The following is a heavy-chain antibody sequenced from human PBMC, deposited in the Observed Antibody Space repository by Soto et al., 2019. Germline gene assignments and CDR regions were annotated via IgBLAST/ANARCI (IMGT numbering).Heavy chain of an antibody. V-gene: IGHV3-21*01. D-gene: IGHD6-25*01. Sequence: EVQLVESGGGLVKPGGSLRLSCAASGFTFSIYTMNWVRQAPGKGLEWVSSVSSSSTYIYYADSVKGRFTVSRDNAKNSLYLQMNSLRAEDTAVYYCERERQRLDYWGQGTLLTVSS. CDR1: GFTFSIYT. CDR3: ERERQRLDY. J-gene: IGHJ4*02. CDR2: VSSSSTYI.